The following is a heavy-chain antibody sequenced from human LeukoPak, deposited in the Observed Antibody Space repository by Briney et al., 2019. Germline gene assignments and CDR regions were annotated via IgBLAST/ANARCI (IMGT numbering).Heavy chain of an antibody. D-gene: IGHD4-17*01. Sequence: SETLSLTCTVSGGSLSSSGYYWGWIRQPPGKGLEWIGSIYYSGSTYYNPSLKSRITMSVDTSKDQFSLKLSSVTAADTAVYYCARLPTGFPNWFDTWGQGTLVTVSS. CDR3: ARLPTGFPNWFDT. CDR2: IYYSGST. V-gene: IGHV4-39*01. J-gene: IGHJ5*02. CDR1: GGSLSSSGYY.